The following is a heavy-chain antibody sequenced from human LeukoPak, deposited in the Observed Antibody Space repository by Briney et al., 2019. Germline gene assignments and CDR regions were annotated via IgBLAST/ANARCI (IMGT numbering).Heavy chain of an antibody. J-gene: IGHJ2*01. CDR3: AKVAQKLERIAVAGTSEWRANWYFDL. Sequence: KPSETLSLTCTVSGSSISTSYWSWLRQSPGKGLEWIGYIYYSGSTNYNPSLKSRVTISVDTSKNQFSLKLSSVTAADTAVYYCAKVAQKLERIAVAGTSEWRANWYFDLWGRGTLVTVSS. D-gene: IGHD6-19*01. CDR1: GSSISTSY. V-gene: IGHV4-59*01. CDR2: IYYSGST.